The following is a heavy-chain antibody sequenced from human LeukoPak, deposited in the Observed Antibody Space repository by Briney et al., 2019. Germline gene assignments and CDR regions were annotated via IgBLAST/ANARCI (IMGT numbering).Heavy chain of an antibody. J-gene: IGHJ4*02. D-gene: IGHD3-22*01. CDR3: ARERDYDSSGYTDY. CDR2: IIPILGIA. V-gene: IGHV1-69*04. CDR1: GGTFSSYA. Sequence: GASVKVSCKASGGTFSSYAISWVRQAPGQGLEWMGRIIPILGIANYAQKFQGRVTITADKSTSTAYMELSSLRSEDTAVYYCARERDYDSSGYTDYWGQGTLVTVSS.